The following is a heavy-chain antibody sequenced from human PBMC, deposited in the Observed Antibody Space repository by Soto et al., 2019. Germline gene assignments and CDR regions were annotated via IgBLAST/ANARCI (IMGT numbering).Heavy chain of an antibody. J-gene: IGHJ6*02. CDR2: IIPIFATI. D-gene: IGHD2-8*01. CDR3: GRGYCTRTTCEDYYVMDV. V-gene: IGHV1-69*06. CDR1: GGTFREYA. Sequence: QLQLVQSGAEVKKPGSAVKVSCKASGGTFREYAISWVRQAPGQGLEWLGGIIPIFATINYAQNFQGRVTITADKSTSTAYMEVSILRAGDTAVYYCGRGYCTRTTCEDYYVMDVWGQGTTVTVTS.